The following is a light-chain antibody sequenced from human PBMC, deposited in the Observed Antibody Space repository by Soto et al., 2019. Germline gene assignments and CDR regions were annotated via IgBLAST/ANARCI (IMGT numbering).Light chain of an antibody. CDR3: CSYAGSSTFYV. CDR1: SSDVGNYNL. CDR2: EGS. J-gene: IGLJ1*01. V-gene: IGLV2-23*01. Sequence: QSVLTQPASVSGSPGQSITISCTGTSSDVGNYNLVSWYQQHPGKAPKLMIYEGSKRPSGVSNRFSGSKSGNTASLTISILQAEDEADYYCCSYAGSSTFYVFGTGTKVTVL.